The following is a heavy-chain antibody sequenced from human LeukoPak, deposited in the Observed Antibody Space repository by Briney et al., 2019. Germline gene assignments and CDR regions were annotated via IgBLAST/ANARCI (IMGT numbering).Heavy chain of an antibody. V-gene: IGHV1-24*01. CDR1: GYTLTELS. J-gene: IGHJ4*02. CDR3: ATRFGSSWAFDY. Sequence: ASVKVSCKVSGYTLTELSMHWVRPAPGKGLEWMGGFDPEDGETIYAQKFQGRVTMTEDTSTDTAYMELSSLRSEDTAVYYCATRFGSSWAFDYWGQGTLVTVSS. D-gene: IGHD6-13*01. CDR2: FDPEDGET.